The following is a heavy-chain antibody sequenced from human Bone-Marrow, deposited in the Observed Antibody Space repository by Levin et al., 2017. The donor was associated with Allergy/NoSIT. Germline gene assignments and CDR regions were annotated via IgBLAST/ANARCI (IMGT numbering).Heavy chain of an antibody. J-gene: IGHJ5*02. CDR3: ARVAEEGP. V-gene: IGHV1-2*02. Sequence: PGGSLRLSCKTSGSTFTGYLLHWVRQAPGQGLEWMGYISPNSGGTNYDQRFQGRVTMTRDTSIDTAYMELSRLTSDDTAVYYCARVAEEGPWGQGTLVTVSS. CDR1: GSTFTGYL. CDR2: ISPNSGGT.